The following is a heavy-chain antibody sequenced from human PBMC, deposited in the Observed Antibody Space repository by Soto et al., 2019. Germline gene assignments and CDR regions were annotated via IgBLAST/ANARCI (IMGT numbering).Heavy chain of an antibody. CDR1: GGTFSSYA. Sequence: QVQLVQSGAEVQKPGSSVKVSCKASGGTFSSYAISWVRQAPGQGPEWMGGIIPIFGTANYAQKFQGRVTITADESTSTAYMELSSLRSEDTAVYYCRCGITGKDAFDIWGQGTMVTVSS. CDR2: IIPIFGTA. J-gene: IGHJ3*02. V-gene: IGHV1-69*01. CDR3: RCGITGKDAFDI. D-gene: IGHD1-20*01.